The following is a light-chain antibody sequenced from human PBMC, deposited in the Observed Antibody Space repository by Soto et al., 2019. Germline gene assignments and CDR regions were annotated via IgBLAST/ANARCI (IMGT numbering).Light chain of an antibody. V-gene: IGKV3-15*01. CDR1: QSVSSN. CDR3: QHYNSYSEA. CDR2: SAF. J-gene: IGKJ1*01. Sequence: ERVIPHYPATLSLSPVERVTLSCRASQSVSSNLAWYQQKPGQAPRLLIYSAFFRATGIPARFSGSGSGTEFTLTISSLQPDDFATYYCQHYNSYSEAFGQGTKVDI.